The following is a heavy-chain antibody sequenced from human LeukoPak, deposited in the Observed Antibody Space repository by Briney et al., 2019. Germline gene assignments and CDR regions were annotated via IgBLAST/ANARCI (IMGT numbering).Heavy chain of an antibody. Sequence: PGGSLRLSCAASGFTFSSYAMSWVRQAPGKGLEWVSAISGSGGSTYYADSVKGRFTISRDNSKNTLYLQMNSLRAEDTAVYYCAKTLEDIVVVVAAVDYWGQGTLVTVSS. CDR3: AKTLEDIVVVVAAVDY. V-gene: IGHV3-23*01. J-gene: IGHJ4*02. CDR1: GFTFSSYA. CDR2: ISGSGGST. D-gene: IGHD2-15*01.